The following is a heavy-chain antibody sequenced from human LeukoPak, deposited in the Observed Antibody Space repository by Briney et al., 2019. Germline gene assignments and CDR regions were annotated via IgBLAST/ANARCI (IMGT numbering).Heavy chain of an antibody. CDR2: INPNSGGT. D-gene: IGHD3-3*01. CDR1: GYTFTGYY. Sequence: GASVKVSCKASGYTFTGYYMHWVRQAPGQGLEWIGRINPNSGGTNYAQKFQGRVTMTRDTSISTAYMELSRLRSDDTAVYYCASVSIFGVASDYWGQGTLVTVSS. J-gene: IGHJ4*02. V-gene: IGHV1-2*06. CDR3: ASVSIFGVASDY.